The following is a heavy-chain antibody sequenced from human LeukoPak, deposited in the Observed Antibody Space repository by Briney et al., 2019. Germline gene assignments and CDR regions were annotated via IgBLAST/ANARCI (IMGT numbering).Heavy chain of an antibody. CDR2: VSGSGGST. Sequence: GGSLRLSCAASGFTFSSYVMSWVRPAPGKGLEWVSAVSGSGGSTYYADSVKGRFTISRDNSKKTLYPQMNSLRAEDTAVYYCARNYDSSGYYSDYWGQGALVTVSS. D-gene: IGHD3-22*01. J-gene: IGHJ4*02. CDR1: GFTFSSYV. V-gene: IGHV3-23*01. CDR3: ARNYDSSGYYSDY.